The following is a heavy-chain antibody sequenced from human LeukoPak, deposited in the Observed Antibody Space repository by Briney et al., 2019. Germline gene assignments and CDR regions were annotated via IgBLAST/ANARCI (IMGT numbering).Heavy chain of an antibody. Sequence: PSETLSLTCTVSGGSISSFYWSWIRQPPGKGLEWIGYIYYSGTTNYNPSLKSRVTISMDTSKTQFSLKLSSVTAADTAIYYCARGLESSGYLRAFDIWGQGTMVTVS. J-gene: IGHJ3*02. CDR2: IYYSGTT. V-gene: IGHV4-59*01. D-gene: IGHD3-22*01. CDR1: GGSISSFY. CDR3: ARGLESSGYLRAFDI.